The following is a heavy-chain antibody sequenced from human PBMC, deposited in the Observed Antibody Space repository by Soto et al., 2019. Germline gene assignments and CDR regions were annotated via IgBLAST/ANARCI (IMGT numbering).Heavy chain of an antibody. D-gene: IGHD3-22*01. CDR1: GYTFTGYY. CDR2: INPNSGGT. CDR3: ARPGFYFDSNGYTAGEAYYFDS. V-gene: IGHV1-2*04. Sequence: ASVKVSCKASGYTFTGYYMHWVRQAPGQGLEWMGWINPNSGGTNYAQKFQGWVTMTRDTSISTASMEMSGLRSDDTAVYFCARPGFYFDSNGYTAGEAYYFDSWGQGTLVTVSS. J-gene: IGHJ4*02.